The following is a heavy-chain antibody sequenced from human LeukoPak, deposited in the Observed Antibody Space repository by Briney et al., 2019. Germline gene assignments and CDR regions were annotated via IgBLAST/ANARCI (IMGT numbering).Heavy chain of an antibody. CDR3: ATEYYFAMDV. Sequence: SETLSLTRTVSGGSISTYNWTWIRQPAGEGLEWIGRIYTSGSTNYNPSLKSRVTMSVGTSKNQFSLKLTSVTAADTAVYFCATEYYFAMDVWGQGTTVTVSS. J-gene: IGHJ6*02. CDR2: IYTSGST. CDR1: GGSISTYN. V-gene: IGHV4-4*07.